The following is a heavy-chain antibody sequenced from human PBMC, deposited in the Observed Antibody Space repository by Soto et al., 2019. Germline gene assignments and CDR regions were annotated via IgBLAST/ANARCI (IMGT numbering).Heavy chain of an antibody. CDR3: ARDIYDFWSGWFEP. V-gene: IGHV4-59*01. Sequence: SETLSLTCTVSGGSISSYYWSWIRQPPGKGLEWIGYIYYSGSTNYNPSLKSRVTISVDTSKNQFSLKLSSVTAADTAVYYCARDIYDFWSGWFEPWGQGTLVTVSS. CDR1: GGSISSYY. J-gene: IGHJ5*02. D-gene: IGHD3-3*01. CDR2: IYYSGST.